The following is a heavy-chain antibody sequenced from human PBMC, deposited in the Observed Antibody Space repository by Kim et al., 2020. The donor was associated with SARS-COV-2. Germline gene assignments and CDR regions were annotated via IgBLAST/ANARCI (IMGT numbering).Heavy chain of an antibody. CDR1: GYTFTSYA. CDR2: INAGNGNT. D-gene: IGHD2-15*01. Sequence: ASVNVSCKASGYTFTSYAMHWVRQAPGQRLEWMGWINAGNGNTKYSQKFQGRVTITRDTSASTAYMELSSLRSEDTAVYYCASGGGYCSGGSCYTDYYYYYYGMDVWGQGTTVTVSS. CDR3: ASGGGYCSGGSCYTDYYYYYYGMDV. J-gene: IGHJ6*02. V-gene: IGHV1-3*01.